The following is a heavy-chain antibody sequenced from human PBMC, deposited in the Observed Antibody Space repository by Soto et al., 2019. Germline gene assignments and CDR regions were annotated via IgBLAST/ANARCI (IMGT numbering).Heavy chain of an antibody. J-gene: IGHJ4*02. D-gene: IGHD6-13*01. Sequence: GSLRLSCAASGFTVSNHYMNWVRQAPGKGLEWVAVISYDGSNKYYADSVKGRFTISRDNSKNTLYLQMNSLRAEDTAVYYCAKDLAAAGTQPDYWGQGTLVTVSS. V-gene: IGHV3-30*18. CDR3: AKDLAAAGTQPDY. CDR2: ISYDGSNK. CDR1: GFTVSNHY.